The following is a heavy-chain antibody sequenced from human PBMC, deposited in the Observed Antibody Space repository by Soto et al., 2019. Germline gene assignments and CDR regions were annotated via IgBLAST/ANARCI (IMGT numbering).Heavy chain of an antibody. V-gene: IGHV3-7*05. CDR1: GFTFSSYW. CDR3: ARDKGGSARNYYYYGMDV. J-gene: IGHJ6*02. D-gene: IGHD6-25*01. CDR2: IKQDGSEK. Sequence: SLRLSCAASGFTFSSYWMSWVRQAPGKGLEWVANIKQDGSEKYYVDSVKGRFTISRDNAKNSLYLQMNSLRAEDTAVYYCARDKGGSARNYYYYGMDVWGQGTTVTVSS.